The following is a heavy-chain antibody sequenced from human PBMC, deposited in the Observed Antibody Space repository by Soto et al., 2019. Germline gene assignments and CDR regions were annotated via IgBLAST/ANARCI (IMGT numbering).Heavy chain of an antibody. CDR1: GYTFTSYG. J-gene: IGHJ4*02. V-gene: IGHV1-18*01. CDR3: ARDNHPDWLPEDFDY. Sequence: ASVKVSCKASGYTFTSYGISWVRQAPGQGLEWMGWISAYNGNTNYAQKLQGRVTMTTDTSTSTAYMELRSLRSDDTAVYYCARDNHPDWLPEDFDYWGQGTLVTVSS. D-gene: IGHD3-9*01. CDR2: ISAYNGNT.